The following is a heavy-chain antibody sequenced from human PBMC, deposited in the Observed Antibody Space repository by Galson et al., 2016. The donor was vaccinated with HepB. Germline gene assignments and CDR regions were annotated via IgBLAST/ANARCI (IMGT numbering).Heavy chain of an antibody. CDR2: VSSDGSNQ. CDR3: AKDRQWQALNYYYNGMDV. CDR1: GFTVSDYG. V-gene: IGHV3-30*18. D-gene: IGHD6-19*01. Sequence: SLRLSCAASGFTVSDYGIHWVRQAPGKGLEWVAVVSSDGSNQHFADSVKGRFTISRDNSKNTLYLQMKSPRPENTAVYYCAKDRQWQALNYYYNGMDVWGKGTTVTVSS. J-gene: IGHJ6*04.